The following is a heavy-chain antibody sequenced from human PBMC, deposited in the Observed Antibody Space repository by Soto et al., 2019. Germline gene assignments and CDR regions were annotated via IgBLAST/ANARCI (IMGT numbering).Heavy chain of an antibody. J-gene: IGHJ6*02. D-gene: IGHD3-3*01. CDR3: TKRRNVLRFLEWSSGMEV. V-gene: IGHV3-30*18. Sequence: PGGDLRVSCAASGFTFSNYGIHWVRQAPGKGLEWVAFISDDGSNKYYADSMKGRFTMSRDNSKSTLYLQMNSLRVEDTAVYYCTKRRNVLRFLEWSSGMEVWGQGTTVTVSS. CDR2: ISDDGSNK. CDR1: GFTFSNYG.